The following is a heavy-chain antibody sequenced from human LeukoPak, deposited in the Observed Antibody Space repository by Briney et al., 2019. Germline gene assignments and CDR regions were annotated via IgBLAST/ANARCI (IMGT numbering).Heavy chain of an antibody. CDR3: ASTTTVNKSGNYYYYGMDV. D-gene: IGHD4-17*01. CDR1: GGSISSYY. J-gene: IGHJ6*02. V-gene: IGHV4-59*08. CDR2: IYYSGST. Sequence: SETLSLTCTVSGGSISSYYWSWIRQPPGKGLEWIGYIYYSGSTNYNPSLKSRVTISVDTSKNQFSLKLSSVTAADTAVYYCASTTTVNKSGNYYYYGMDVWGQGTTVTVS.